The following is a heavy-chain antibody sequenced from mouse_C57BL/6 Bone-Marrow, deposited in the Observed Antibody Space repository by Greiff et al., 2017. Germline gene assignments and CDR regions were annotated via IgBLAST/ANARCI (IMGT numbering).Heavy chain of an antibody. CDR1: GYTFTSYD. D-gene: IGHD1-1*01. CDR3: ARLEFDGSRGDLYFDV. Sequence: QVQLKESGPELVKPGASVKLSCKASGYTFTSYDINWVKQRPGQGLEWIGWIYPRDGSTKYNEKFKGKATLTVDTSSSTAYMELHSLTSEDSAVYFCARLEFDGSRGDLYFDVWGTGTTVTVSS. CDR2: IYPRDGST. J-gene: IGHJ1*03. V-gene: IGHV1-85*01.